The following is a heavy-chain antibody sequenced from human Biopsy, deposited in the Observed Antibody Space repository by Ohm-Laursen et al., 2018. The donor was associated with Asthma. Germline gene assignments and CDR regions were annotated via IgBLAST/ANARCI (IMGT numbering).Heavy chain of an antibody. CDR1: GFTFSSYS. D-gene: IGHD1-26*01. CDR2: MSCEESVQ. Sequence: SLRLSCSASGFTFSSYSMHWVRQAPAKGLEWVAVMSCEESVQYFADSVKGRFTFSRDNSKNTLYLQMNSLRAEDSAVYYCARDFGCGSYFVGTTFDYWGQGALVTVSS. J-gene: IGHJ4*02. CDR3: ARDFGCGSYFVGTTFDY. V-gene: IGHV3-30*03.